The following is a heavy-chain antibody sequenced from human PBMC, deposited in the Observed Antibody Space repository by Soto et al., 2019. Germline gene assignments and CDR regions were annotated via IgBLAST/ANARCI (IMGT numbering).Heavy chain of an antibody. CDR2: ISSSSSTI. CDR1: GFTFGSYS. V-gene: IGHV3-48*01. CDR3: ARYSSGWYGDAFDI. D-gene: IGHD6-19*01. J-gene: IGHJ3*02. Sequence: GGSLRLSCAASGFTFGSYSMNWVRQAPGKGLEWVSYISSSSSTIYYADSVKGRFTISRDNAKNSLYLQMNSLRAEDTAVYYCARYSSGWYGDAFDIWGKGKMVTVSS.